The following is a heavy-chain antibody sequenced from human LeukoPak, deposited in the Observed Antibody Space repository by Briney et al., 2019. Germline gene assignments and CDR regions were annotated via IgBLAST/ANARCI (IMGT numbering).Heavy chain of an antibody. J-gene: IGHJ4*02. V-gene: IGHV1-2*02. CDR1: GYTFSDYF. CDR2: INPYSGVT. D-gene: IGHD6-19*01. CDR3: ARGMAVGGTKIGFDY. Sequence: ASVKVSCKPSGYTFSDYFIHWVRQAPGQGLEWMGWINPYSGVTNSAQKFQGRVTMTTDTSIRTVYMEVSRTRSDDTAVYYCARGMAVGGTKIGFDYWGQGTVVTVPS.